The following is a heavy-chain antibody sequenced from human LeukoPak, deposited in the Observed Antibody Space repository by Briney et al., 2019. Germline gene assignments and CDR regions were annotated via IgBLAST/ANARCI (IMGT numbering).Heavy chain of an antibody. CDR3: ARSRDGYNLWYLDL. CDR1: GYTFSSYV. D-gene: IGHD5-24*01. Sequence: GGSLRLSYSASGYTFSSYVIHWVRQPTGKGLEWVSTIGTAGDTYYPGSVKGRFTISRENAKNSLYLQMNSLRAGDTAVYYCARSRDGYNLWYLDLWGRGTLVTVSS. V-gene: IGHV3-13*01. CDR2: IGTAGDT. J-gene: IGHJ2*01.